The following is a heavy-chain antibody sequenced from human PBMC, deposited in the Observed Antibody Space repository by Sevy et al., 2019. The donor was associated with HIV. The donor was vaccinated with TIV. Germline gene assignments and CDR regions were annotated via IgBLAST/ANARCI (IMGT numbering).Heavy chain of an antibody. J-gene: IGHJ4*02. CDR1: GFTFSKYS. Sequence: GGSLRLSCAASGFTFSKYSMSWVRQPPGKGLEWVSTLSFGCGEINYADSVKGRFTISRDSSKSSVYLQMNNLRPEDTAVYYCAGEGCTKPHDYWGQGTLVTVSS. CDR3: AGEGCTKPHDY. D-gene: IGHD2-8*01. V-gene: IGHV3-23*01. CDR2: LSFGCGEI.